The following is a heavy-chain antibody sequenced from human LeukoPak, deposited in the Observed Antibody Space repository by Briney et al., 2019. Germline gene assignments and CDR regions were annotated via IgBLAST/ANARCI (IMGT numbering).Heavy chain of an antibody. J-gene: IGHJ4*02. CDR1: GFTFCDYY. CDR3: ARDMGTTTTY. Sequence: GGSLRLSCAASGFTFCDYYMDWVRQAPGKGLEWVGRIRNKANRYTTEYAASVRGRFTVSRDDSNNSLYLQMNSLKTEDTAVYYCARDMGTTTTYWGQGILVTVSS. V-gene: IGHV3-72*01. D-gene: IGHD1-7*01. CDR2: IRNKANRYTT.